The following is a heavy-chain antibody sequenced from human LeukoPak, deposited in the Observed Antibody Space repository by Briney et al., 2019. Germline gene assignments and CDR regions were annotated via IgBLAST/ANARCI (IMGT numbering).Heavy chain of an antibody. CDR3: AKDPRSGDQDAFDI. V-gene: IGHV3-21*04. Sequence: GGSLRLSCAASGFTFSSYSMNWVRQAPGKGLGWVSSISSSSSYIYYADSVKGRFTISRDNSKNTLYLQMNSLRAEDTAVYYCAKDPRSGDQDAFDIWGQGTMVTVSS. CDR1: GFTFSSYS. D-gene: IGHD2-21*02. J-gene: IGHJ3*02. CDR2: ISSSSSYI.